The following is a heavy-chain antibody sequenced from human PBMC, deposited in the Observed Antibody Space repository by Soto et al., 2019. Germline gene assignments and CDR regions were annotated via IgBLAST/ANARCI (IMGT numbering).Heavy chain of an antibody. CDR2: INHSGNT. V-gene: IGHV4-34*01. J-gene: IGHJ6*02. Sequence: SETLSLTCAVYGGSFSGYYWSWIRQPPGKGLEWIGEINHSGNTNYNPSLKSRVTISVDTSKNQFSLTLRSVTAADTAVYYCARMDSSSAGLFGMDVWGQGTTVTVSS. CDR3: ARMDSSSAGLFGMDV. CDR1: GGSFSGYY. D-gene: IGHD2-2*01.